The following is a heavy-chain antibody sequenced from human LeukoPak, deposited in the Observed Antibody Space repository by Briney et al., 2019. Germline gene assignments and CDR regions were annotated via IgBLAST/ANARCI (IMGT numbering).Heavy chain of an antibody. D-gene: IGHD3-9*01. J-gene: IGHJ4*02. CDR3: ARARYFDWVFDY. V-gene: IGHV3-21*01. CDR2: ISSSSSYI. CDR1: GFTFSAYG. Sequence: PGGTLRLSCAASGFTFSAYGMSWVRQPPGQGLEWVSSISSSSSYIYYADSVKGRFTISRDNAKNSLYLQMNSLRAEDTAVYYCARARYFDWVFDYWGQGTLVTVSS.